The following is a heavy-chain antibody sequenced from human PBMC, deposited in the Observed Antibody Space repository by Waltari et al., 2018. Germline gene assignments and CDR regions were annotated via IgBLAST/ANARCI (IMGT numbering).Heavy chain of an antibody. CDR2: IYTSGST. CDR1: GGSISSGSYY. J-gene: IGHJ4*02. CDR3: ARESGSYSGDNY. V-gene: IGHV4-61*09. Sequence: QVQLQESGPGLVKPSQTLSLTCTVSGGSISSGSYYWSWIRQPAGKGLEWIGYIYTSGSTNYNPYLKSRVTISVDTSKNQFSLKLSSVTAADTAVYYCARESGSYSGDNYWGQGTLVTVSS. D-gene: IGHD1-26*01.